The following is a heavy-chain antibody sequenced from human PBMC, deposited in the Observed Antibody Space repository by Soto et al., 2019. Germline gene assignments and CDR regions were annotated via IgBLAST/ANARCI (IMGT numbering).Heavy chain of an antibody. CDR3: ANPGLIAVAGTGGVDY. CDR1: GFTFSSYA. V-gene: IGHV3-23*01. CDR2: ISGSGGST. J-gene: IGHJ4*02. D-gene: IGHD6-19*01. Sequence: EVQLLESGGGLVQPGGSLRLSCAASGFTFSSYAMSWVRQAPGKGLEWVSAISGSGGSTYYADSVKGRFTISRDNSKNTLYLQMNSLRAEDTAVYYCANPGLIAVAGTGGVDYWGQGTLVTVSS.